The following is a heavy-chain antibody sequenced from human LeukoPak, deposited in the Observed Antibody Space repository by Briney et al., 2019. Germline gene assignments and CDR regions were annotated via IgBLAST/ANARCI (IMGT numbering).Heavy chain of an antibody. CDR2: ISAYNGNT. V-gene: IGHV1-18*01. CDR3: ARAAISKDSSGYFY. CDR1: GFTFTSYG. Sequence: ASVKVSCKASGFTFTSYGISWVRQAPGQGFEWMGWISAYNGNTNYAQKLQGRVTMTTDTSTSTAYMELRSLRSDDTAVYYCARAAISKDSSGYFYWGQGALVTVSS. D-gene: IGHD3-22*01. J-gene: IGHJ4*02.